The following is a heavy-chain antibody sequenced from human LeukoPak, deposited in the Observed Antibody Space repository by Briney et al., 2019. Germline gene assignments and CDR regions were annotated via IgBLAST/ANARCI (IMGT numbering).Heavy chain of an antibody. CDR3: ARFEVAGPDY. D-gene: IGHD6-19*01. V-gene: IGHV3-11*04. Sequence: GGSLRLSCAASGFTFSDYFMGWIRQAPGKGLEWVSYISSSSSTIYYADSVKGRFTISRDNAKNSLYLQMNSLRAEDTAVYYCARFEVAGPDYWGQGTLVTVSS. CDR1: GFTFSDYF. J-gene: IGHJ4*02. CDR2: ISSSSSTI.